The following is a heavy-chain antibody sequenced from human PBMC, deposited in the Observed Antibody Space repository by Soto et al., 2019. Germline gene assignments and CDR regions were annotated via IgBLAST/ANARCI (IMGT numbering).Heavy chain of an antibody. CDR2: ISGSGGST. CDR1: GLIFSSYA. J-gene: IGHJ5*01. CDR3: AKAASPYFDSSGYYDS. Sequence: GGSLRLSCAASGLIFSSYAMSWVRQAPGKGLEWVSGISGSGGSTYYADSVKGRFTISRDNSKNTLYLQINSLRAEDTAVYYCAKAASPYFDSSGYYDSWGQGALVTVSS. V-gene: IGHV3-23*01. D-gene: IGHD3-22*01.